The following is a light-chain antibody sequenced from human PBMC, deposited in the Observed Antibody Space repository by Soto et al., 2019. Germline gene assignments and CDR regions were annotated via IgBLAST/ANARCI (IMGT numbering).Light chain of an antibody. J-gene: IGLJ2*01. Sequence: QSVLTQPASVSGSPGQSITISCTGTSSDVGAYNYVSWYLHHPGKAPKLIIYDVNNRPSGVSYRFSGSKSGNTASLTISGLQDEDEGDYYCSSYTLTNTRVFGGGTKVTVL. CDR2: DVN. V-gene: IGLV2-14*03. CDR3: SSYTLTNTRV. CDR1: SSDVGAYNY.